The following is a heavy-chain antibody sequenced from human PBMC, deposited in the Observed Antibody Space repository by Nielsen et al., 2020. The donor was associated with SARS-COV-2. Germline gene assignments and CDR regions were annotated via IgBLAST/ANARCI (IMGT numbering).Heavy chain of an antibody. Sequence: GGSLRLSCAASGFTFSSYGMHWVRQAPGKGLEWVAVISYDGSNKYYADSVKGRFTISRDNSKNTLYLQMNSLRAEDTAVYYCAKVKDRYNWNDGAFDIWGQGTMVTVSS. CDR1: GFTFSSYG. D-gene: IGHD1-20*01. CDR3: AKVKDRYNWNDGAFDI. J-gene: IGHJ3*02. V-gene: IGHV3-30*18. CDR2: ISYDGSNK.